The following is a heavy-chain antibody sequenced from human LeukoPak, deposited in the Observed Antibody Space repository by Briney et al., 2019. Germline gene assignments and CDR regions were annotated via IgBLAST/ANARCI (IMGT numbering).Heavy chain of an antibody. D-gene: IGHD6-19*01. V-gene: IGHV3-53*01. Sequence: GGSLRLSCAASGLTDSSNYMSWVRQAPGKGLEWVSVIYSGGSTYYAESVKGRFTISRDNSKNTLYLQMKSLRAEDTAVYYCAREFEVAGLAMDVWGKGTTVTVSS. CDR1: GLTDSSNY. CDR3: AREFEVAGLAMDV. CDR2: IYSGGST. J-gene: IGHJ6*04.